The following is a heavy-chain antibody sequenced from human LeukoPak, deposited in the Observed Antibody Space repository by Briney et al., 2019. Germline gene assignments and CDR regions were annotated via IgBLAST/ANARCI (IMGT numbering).Heavy chain of an antibody. Sequence: SETLSLTCTVSGYSISSGYYWGWIRQPPGKGLEWIGSTYHSGSTYYNPSLKSRVTISVDTSKNQFSLKLSSVTAADTAVYYCARRLAAAGTRERFDYWGQGTLVTVS. V-gene: IGHV4-38-2*02. CDR1: GYSISSGYY. D-gene: IGHD6-13*01. J-gene: IGHJ4*02. CDR3: ARRLAAAGTRERFDY. CDR2: TYHSGST.